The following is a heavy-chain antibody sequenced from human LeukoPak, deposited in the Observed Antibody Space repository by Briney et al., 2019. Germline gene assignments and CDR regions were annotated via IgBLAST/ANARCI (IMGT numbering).Heavy chain of an antibody. J-gene: IGHJ4*02. D-gene: IGHD3-3*01. Sequence: SETLSLTCAVYGGSFSGYYWSWIRQPPGKGLEWIGEINHSGSTNYNPSLKSRVTISVDTSKNQFSLKLSSVTAADTAVYYCARMGAIFGVVIEDWGQGTLVTVSS. CDR1: GGSFSGYY. CDR2: INHSGST. CDR3: ARMGAIFGVVIED. V-gene: IGHV4-34*01.